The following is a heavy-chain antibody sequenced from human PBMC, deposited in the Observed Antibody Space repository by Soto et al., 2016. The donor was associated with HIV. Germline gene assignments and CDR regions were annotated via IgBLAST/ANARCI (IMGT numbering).Heavy chain of an antibody. CDR1: GLTFSNYN. Sequence: EVHLVESGGGLVKPGGSLRLSCAASGLTFSNYNMNWVRQAPGKGLEWVSSISSRSTYIYYADSLKGRVTIFRDNAENSLYLQMNSLRAEDTAVYYCARDSGFDDILTGNYYYYMDVWGKGTTVTVSS. D-gene: IGHD3-9*01. CDR2: ISSRSTYI. J-gene: IGHJ6*03. CDR3: ARDSGFDDILTGNYYYYMDV. V-gene: IGHV3-21*01.